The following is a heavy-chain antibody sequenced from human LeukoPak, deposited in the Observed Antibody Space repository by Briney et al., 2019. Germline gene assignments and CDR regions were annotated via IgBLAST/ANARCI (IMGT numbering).Heavy chain of an antibody. CDR1: GYTFTSYG. CDR2: ISAYNGNT. Sequence: ASVKVSCKASGYTFTSYGISWVRQAPGQGLEWMGWISAYNGNTNYAQKLQGRVTMTTDTSTSTAHMELRSLRSDDTAVYYCARALYYYDSSGYWGQGTLVTVSS. J-gene: IGHJ4*02. D-gene: IGHD3-22*01. CDR3: ARALYYYDSSGY. V-gene: IGHV1-18*01.